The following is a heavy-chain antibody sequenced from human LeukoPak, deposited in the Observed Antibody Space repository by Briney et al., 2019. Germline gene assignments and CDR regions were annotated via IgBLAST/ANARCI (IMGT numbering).Heavy chain of an antibody. V-gene: IGHV4-59*08. CDR3: ARQSEGFAS. CDR2: IYYSGTT. Sequence: PSETLSLTCTVSGNSIRSYYWNWIRQPPGKGLEWIGYIYYSGTTSYNPSLRSRVTISVDMSKNQFSLRLTSVTAADTAVYYCARQSEGFASLGQGTLVTVSS. J-gene: IGHJ4*02. CDR1: GNSIRSYY.